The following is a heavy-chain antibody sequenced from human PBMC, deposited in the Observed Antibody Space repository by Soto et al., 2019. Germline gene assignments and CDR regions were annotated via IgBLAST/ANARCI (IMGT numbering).Heavy chain of an antibody. CDR2: ISGSGGST. D-gene: IGHD4-17*01. J-gene: IGHJ6*03. V-gene: IGHV3-23*01. CDR3: AKDGIPSPLTIYGDYYYYYYMDV. Sequence: GGSLRLSCAASGFTFSSYAMSWVRQAPGKGLEWVSAISGSGGSTYYADSVKGRFTISRDNSKNTLYLQMNSLRAEDTAVYYCAKDGIPSPLTIYGDYYYYYYMDVWGKGTTVTVSS. CDR1: GFTFSSYA.